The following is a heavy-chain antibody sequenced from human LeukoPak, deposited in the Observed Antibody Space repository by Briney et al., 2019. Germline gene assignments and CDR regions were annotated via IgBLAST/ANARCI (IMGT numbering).Heavy chain of an antibody. J-gene: IGHJ4*02. V-gene: IGHV3-20*04. D-gene: IGHD6-19*01. CDR1: GFTFDDYG. CDR3: ARGLYSSGWF. CDR2: INWNGDST. Sequence: PGGSLRLSCAASGFTFDDYGMSWVRQAPGKGLEWVSGINWNGDSTGYAGSVKGRFTISRENARNSLYLQMNSLRAEDTALYYCARGLYSSGWFWGQGTLVIVSS.